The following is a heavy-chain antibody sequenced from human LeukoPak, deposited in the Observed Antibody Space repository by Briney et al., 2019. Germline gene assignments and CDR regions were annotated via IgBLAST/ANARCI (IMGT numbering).Heavy chain of an antibody. D-gene: IGHD4-17*01. Sequence: RGASVEVSCKASGYTFTSYGISWVRQAPGQGLEWMGWISAYNGNTNYAQKLQGRVTMTTDTSTSTAYMELRSLRSDDTAVYYCASADGDYDSEYFQHWGQGTLVTVSS. CDR2: ISAYNGNT. V-gene: IGHV1-18*01. CDR1: GYTFTSYG. CDR3: ASADGDYDSEYFQH. J-gene: IGHJ1*01.